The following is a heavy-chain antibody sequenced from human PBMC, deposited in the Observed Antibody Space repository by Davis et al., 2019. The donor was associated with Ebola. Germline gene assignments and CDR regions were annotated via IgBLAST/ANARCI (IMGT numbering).Heavy chain of an antibody. V-gene: IGHV3-30-3*01. CDR3: ARDMGWGSSASFDI. Sequence: SLKISCAASGVTFSTYFMHWVRQAPGKGLEWVAIISYDGSDQYYADSVKGRFFVSRDNSKNTVYLQMNTLISEDTAVYYCARDMGWGSSASFDIWGQGTPVTVSS. D-gene: IGHD7-27*01. J-gene: IGHJ3*02. CDR2: ISYDGSDQ. CDR1: GVTFSTYF.